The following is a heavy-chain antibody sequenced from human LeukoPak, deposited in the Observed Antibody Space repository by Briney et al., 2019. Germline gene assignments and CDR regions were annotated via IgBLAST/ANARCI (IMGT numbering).Heavy chain of an antibody. CDR3: ARGRGDYEYYFYGMDV. CDR2: INPSGGST. D-gene: IGHD4-17*01. CDR1: GYTFTSYY. V-gene: IGHV1-46*01. Sequence: SVKVSCKASGYTFTSYYMHWVRQAPGQGLEWMGIINPSGGSTTYGQKFQGRVTMTRDTSTSTVYMELSSLRSEDTAVYYCARGRGDYEYYFYGMDVWGQGTTVTVSS. J-gene: IGHJ6*02.